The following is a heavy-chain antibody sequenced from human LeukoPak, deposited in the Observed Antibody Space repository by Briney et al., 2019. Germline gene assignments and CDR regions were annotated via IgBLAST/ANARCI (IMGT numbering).Heavy chain of an antibody. J-gene: IGHJ4*02. D-gene: IGHD3-3*01. V-gene: IGHV1-2*02. CDR1: GGTFSSYA. CDR3: ARAYYDFWSGYYWAPNFDY. Sequence: ASVTVSCTASGGTFSSYAISWVRQAPGQGLEWMGWINPNSGGTNYAQKFQGRVTMTRDTSISTAYMELSRLRSDDTAVYYCARAYYDFWSGYYWAPNFDYWGQGTLVTVSS. CDR2: INPNSGGT.